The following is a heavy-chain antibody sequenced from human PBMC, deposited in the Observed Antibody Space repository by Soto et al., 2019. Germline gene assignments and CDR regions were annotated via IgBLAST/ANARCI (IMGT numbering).Heavy chain of an antibody. CDR1: GFTFDDYA. CDR3: AKDRIAAAAHGGAFDI. D-gene: IGHD6-13*01. CDR2: ISWNSGSI. J-gene: IGHJ3*02. V-gene: IGHV3-9*01. Sequence: GGSLRLSCAASGFTFDDYAVHWVRQAQGKGMEWVSGISWNSGSIGYADSVKGRFTISRDNAKNSLYLQMNSLRAEDTALYYCAKDRIAAAAHGGAFDIWGQGTMVTVSS.